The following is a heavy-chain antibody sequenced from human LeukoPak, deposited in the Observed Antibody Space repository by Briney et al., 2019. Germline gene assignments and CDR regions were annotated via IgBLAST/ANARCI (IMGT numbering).Heavy chain of an antibody. J-gene: IGHJ4*02. CDR2: INHSGST. CDR3: ARESRVNYYGSGSYSY. Sequence: SETLSLTCAVYGGSFSGYYWSWIRQPPGKGPEWIGEINHSGSTNYNPSLKSRVTISVDTSKNQFSLKLSSVTAADTAVYYCARESRVNYYGSGSYSYWGQGTLVTVSS. CDR1: GGSFSGYY. V-gene: IGHV4-34*01. D-gene: IGHD3-10*01.